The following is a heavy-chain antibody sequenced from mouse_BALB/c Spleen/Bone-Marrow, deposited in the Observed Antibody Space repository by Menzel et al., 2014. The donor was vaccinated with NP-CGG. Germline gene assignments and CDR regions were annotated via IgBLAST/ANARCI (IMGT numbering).Heavy chain of an antibody. CDR2: INPSNGRT. Sequence: QVQLQQPGAELVKPGASVKLSCKASGYTFTSYWMHWVKQRPGQGLEWIGEINPSNGRTNYNEKFKSKATLTADKSSSTAYMQLNSLTSEDSAVYFCKRSRYGYWYFDVWGAGTTVTVSS. CDR1: GYTFTSYW. CDR3: KRSRYGYWYFDV. V-gene: IGHV1S81*02. D-gene: IGHD2-10*02. J-gene: IGHJ1*01.